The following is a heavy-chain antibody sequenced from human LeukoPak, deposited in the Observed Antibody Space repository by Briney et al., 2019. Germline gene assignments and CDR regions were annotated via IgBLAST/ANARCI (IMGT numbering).Heavy chain of an antibody. CDR3: ARQAGSGSYYNDY. J-gene: IGHJ4*02. CDR2: IYPGDSDT. Sequence: GESLKISCQGSGYSFTSYWIGWVRQMPGKGLDWMGIIYPGDSDTRYSPPFQGQVTISADKSISTAYLQWSSLKASDTAMYYCARQAGSGSYYNDYWGQGTLVTVSS. D-gene: IGHD3-10*01. V-gene: IGHV5-51*01. CDR1: GYSFTSYW.